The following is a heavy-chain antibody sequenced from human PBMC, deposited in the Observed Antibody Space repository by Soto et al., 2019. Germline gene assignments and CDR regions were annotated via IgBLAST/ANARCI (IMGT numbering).Heavy chain of an antibody. CDR2: ISDSGDST. D-gene: IGHD6-13*01. CDR1: GFTFSTYA. J-gene: IGHJ4*02. V-gene: IGHV3-23*01. CDR3: AKSSSSWYASYFDS. Sequence: GGSLRLSCAASGFTFSTYAMSWVRQAPGKGLGWVSTISDSGDSTYYADSVKGRFTISRDNAKNTLYLHMNRLRAEDTAPFYCAKSSSSWYASYFDSWGQGTLVTVSS.